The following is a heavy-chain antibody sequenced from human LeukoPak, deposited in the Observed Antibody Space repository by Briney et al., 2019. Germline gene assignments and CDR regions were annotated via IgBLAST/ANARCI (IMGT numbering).Heavy chain of an antibody. J-gene: IGHJ6*02. D-gene: IGHD5-18*01. CDR2: ISGSGGST. V-gene: IGHV3-23*01. Sequence: GGSLRLSCAASGFTFSSYAMSWVRQAPGKGLEWVSAISGSGGSTYYADSVKGRFTISRDNSKNTLYLQMNSLRAEDTAVYYCAKVVYSYGNYCYYGMDVWGQGTTVTVSS. CDR1: GFTFSSYA. CDR3: AKVVYSYGNYCYYGMDV.